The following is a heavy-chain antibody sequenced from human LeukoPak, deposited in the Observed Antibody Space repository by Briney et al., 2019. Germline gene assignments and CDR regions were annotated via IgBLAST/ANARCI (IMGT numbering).Heavy chain of an antibody. CDR3: ARDRSVGRATFVFDY. J-gene: IGHJ4*02. CDR1: GGSISSYY. Sequence: SETLSLTCTVSGGSISSYYWSWIRQPAGKGLEWIGRIYTSGSTNYNPSLKSRVTMSVDTSKNQFSLKLSSVTAADTAVYYCARDRSVGRATFVFDYWGQGTLVTVSS. V-gene: IGHV4-4*07. CDR2: IYTSGST. D-gene: IGHD1-26*01.